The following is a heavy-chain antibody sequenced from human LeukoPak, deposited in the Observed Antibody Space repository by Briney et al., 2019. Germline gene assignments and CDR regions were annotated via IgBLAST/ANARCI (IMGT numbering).Heavy chain of an antibody. D-gene: IGHD2-2*01. CDR3: ARRYCSSTSCLLDY. Sequence: GGSLRLSCTASGFTLSDYGLSWVRQAPGKGLEWVSYISSTSGSTIYYADSVKGRFAISRDNAKNSLYLQMNSLRAEDTAVYYCARRYCSSTSCLLDYWGQGTLVTVSS. CDR2: ISSTSGSTI. J-gene: IGHJ4*02. V-gene: IGHV3-48*03. CDR1: GFTLSDYG.